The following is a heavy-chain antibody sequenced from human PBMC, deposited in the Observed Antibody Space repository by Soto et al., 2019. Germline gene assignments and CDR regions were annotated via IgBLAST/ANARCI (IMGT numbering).Heavy chain of an antibody. Sequence: QVQLQESGPGLVKPSGTLSLTCAVSGGSISSSNWWSWVRQPPGKGLEWIGEIYHSGSTNYNPSLKSRATISLDKSKNHFSLKLSSVTAADTAVYYCARVSGSYYDGMDVWGQGTTVSVSS. V-gene: IGHV4-4*02. CDR2: IYHSGST. D-gene: IGHD1-26*01. CDR3: ARVSGSYYDGMDV. CDR1: GGSISSSNW. J-gene: IGHJ6*02.